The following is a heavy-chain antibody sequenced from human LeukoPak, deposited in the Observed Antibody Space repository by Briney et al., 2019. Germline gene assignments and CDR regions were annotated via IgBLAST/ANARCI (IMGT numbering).Heavy chain of an antibody. CDR1: GFTFSNYA. CDR2: ITSVSSYK. Sequence: GGSLRLSCKASGFTFSNYAMNWVRQPPGKGLEWVSSITSVSSYKYYADSVKGRFTISRDNAKNSLFLQMNSLRAEDTAIYYCARDPTADDYWGQGTLVTVSS. J-gene: IGHJ4*02. CDR3: ARDPTADDY. D-gene: IGHD2-2*01. V-gene: IGHV3-21*01.